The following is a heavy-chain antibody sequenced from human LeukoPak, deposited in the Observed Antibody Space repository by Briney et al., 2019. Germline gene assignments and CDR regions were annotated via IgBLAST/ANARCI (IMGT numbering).Heavy chain of an antibody. D-gene: IGHD2-15*01. J-gene: IGHJ4*02. CDR2: ISNNGGYT. Sequence: GGSLRLSCAASGFTFSSSAMSWVRQAPGKGLEWVSAISNNGGYTYYADSVQGRFTISRDSSKSTLCLQMNSLRAEDTAVGYCSDGSCYFPYWGQGTLVTVSS. CDR3: SDGSCYFPY. V-gene: IGHV3-23*01. CDR1: GFTFSSSA.